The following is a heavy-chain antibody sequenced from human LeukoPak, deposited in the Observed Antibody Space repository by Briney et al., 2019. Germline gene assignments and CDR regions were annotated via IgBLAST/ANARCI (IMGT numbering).Heavy chain of an antibody. CDR1: GFTFSSYW. V-gene: IGHV3-7*01. D-gene: IGHD2-15*01. CDR2: IKQDGSEK. CDR3: ARAEVLSCSGGSCYSGSCNY. J-gene: IGHJ4*02. Sequence: PGGALRLSCAASGFTFSSYWMSWVRQAPGKGLEWVANIKQDGSEKYYVDSVKGRFTISRDNAKNSLYLQMNSLRAEDTAVYYCARAEVLSCSGGSCYSGSCNYWGQGTLVTVSS.